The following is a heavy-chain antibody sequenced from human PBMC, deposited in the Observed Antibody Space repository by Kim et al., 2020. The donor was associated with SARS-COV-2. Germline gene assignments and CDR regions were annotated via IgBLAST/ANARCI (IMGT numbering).Heavy chain of an antibody. V-gene: IGHV7-4-1*02. CDR1: GYTFTSYA. Sequence: ASVKVSCKASGYTFTSYARNWVRQAPGQGLEWMGWINTNTGNPTYAQGFTGRFVFSLDTSVSTAYLQISSLKAEDTAVYYCAREKYSYGLNWFDPWGQGTLVTVSS. D-gene: IGHD5-18*01. CDR2: INTNTGNP. CDR3: AREKYSYGLNWFDP. J-gene: IGHJ5*02.